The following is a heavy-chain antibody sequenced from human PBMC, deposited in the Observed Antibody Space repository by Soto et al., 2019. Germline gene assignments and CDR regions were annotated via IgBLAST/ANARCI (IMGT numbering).Heavy chain of an antibody. Sequence: PSETLSLTCTVSGGSITNHYWSWIRQPPGKGLEWIGYVDVRGSTNYSPSLKSRVTMSVATSKNQFSLRLNSVTAADTAVYYCARGYIVVVTAIRGWFDPWGQGTLVTVSS. V-gene: IGHV4-59*11. J-gene: IGHJ5*02. CDR2: VDVRGST. CDR1: GGSITNHY. CDR3: ARGYIVVVTAIRGWFDP. D-gene: IGHD2-21*02.